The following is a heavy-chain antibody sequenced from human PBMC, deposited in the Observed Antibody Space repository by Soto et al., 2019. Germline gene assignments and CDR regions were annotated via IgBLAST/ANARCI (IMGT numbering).Heavy chain of an antibody. J-gene: IGHJ4*02. CDR3: ARVSGWYYFDY. CDR2: INTGNGNT. V-gene: IGHV1-3*04. Sequence: QVQLVQSGAEVKKPGASVKVSCKASGYTFTSYAMHWVRQAPGQRLEWMGWINTGNGNTKYSQKFQGRVTITRDTSASTAYMELSSLRSEDTAVYYCARVSGWYYFDYWGQGTLVTVSS. CDR1: GYTFTSYA. D-gene: IGHD6-19*01.